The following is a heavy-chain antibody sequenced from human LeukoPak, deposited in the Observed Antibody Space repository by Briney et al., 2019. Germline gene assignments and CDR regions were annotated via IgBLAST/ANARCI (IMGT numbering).Heavy chain of an antibody. CDR3: ARSGGYSSSWSL. CDR1: GGSISTYY. CDR2: IYYSGST. D-gene: IGHD6-13*01. J-gene: IGHJ4*02. V-gene: IGHV4-59*01. Sequence: SETLSLTCTVSGGSISTYYWNWIRHPPRQGLEWIGYIYYSGSTNYNPSLKSRVTISVDTSKNQFPLKLNSVTAADTAVYYCARSGGYSSSWSLWGQGTLVTVSS.